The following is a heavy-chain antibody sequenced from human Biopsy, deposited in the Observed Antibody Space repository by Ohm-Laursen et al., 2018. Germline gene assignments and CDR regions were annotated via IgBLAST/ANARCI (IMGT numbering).Heavy chain of an antibody. Sequence: SQTLSLTCTVSGGSISSSTTYYWAWLRQPPGKGLEWIGSIYNTETTFYNPSLKIRVTISVDTSTNQFSQKVSSVTAADTALYFCARHPTGFWFDPWGHGTLVTVSS. J-gene: IGHJ5*02. CDR1: GGSISSSTTYY. V-gene: IGHV4-39*01. CDR2: IYNTETT. CDR3: ARHPTGFWFDP.